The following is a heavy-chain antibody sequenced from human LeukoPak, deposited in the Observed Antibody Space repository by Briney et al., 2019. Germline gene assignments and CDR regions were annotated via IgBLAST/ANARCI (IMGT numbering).Heavy chain of an antibody. CDR1: GGSISSYY. J-gene: IGHJ5*02. CDR3: ARGGYYGSGNDFRFDP. V-gene: IGHV4-59*01. CDR2: IHYTGST. D-gene: IGHD3-10*01. Sequence: SETLSLTCTVSGGSISSYYWSWIRQSPGKGLECIGYIHYTGSTNYNPSLKSRVTISVETSKNQFSLKLKSVTAADTAVYYCARGGYYGSGNDFRFDPWGQGTLVTVSS.